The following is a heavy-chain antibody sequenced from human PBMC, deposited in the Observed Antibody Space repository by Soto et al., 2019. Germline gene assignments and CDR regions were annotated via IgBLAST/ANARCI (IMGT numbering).Heavy chain of an antibody. CDR1: GFTFSTYW. J-gene: IGHJ4*02. CDR2: INSDGSST. V-gene: IGHV3-74*01. Sequence: GGSLRLSCAASGFTFSTYWMHWVRQAPGTGLVWVSRINSDGSSTSYADSVKGRFTISRDNAKNTLYLQMNSLRAEDTAVYYCAREAVYSGYDEWGQGTLVTV. CDR3: AREAVYSGYDE. D-gene: IGHD5-12*01.